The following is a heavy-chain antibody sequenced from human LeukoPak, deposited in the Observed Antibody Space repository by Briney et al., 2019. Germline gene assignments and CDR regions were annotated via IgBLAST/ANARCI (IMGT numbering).Heavy chain of an antibody. CDR2: IGGSNYYRGST. CDR3: ARLETSVTEHNWFDP. D-gene: IGHD2-21*02. J-gene: IGHJ5*02. Sequence: KPSETPSLTCTVSGASISSSAYYWGWIRQPPGKGLEWIGSIGGSNYYRGSTYYNPSLKSRDTIHVDTSKDQFSLKLSSVTAADTAVYYCARLETSVTEHNWFDPWGQGTLVTVSS. CDR1: GASISSSAYY. V-gene: IGHV4-39*01.